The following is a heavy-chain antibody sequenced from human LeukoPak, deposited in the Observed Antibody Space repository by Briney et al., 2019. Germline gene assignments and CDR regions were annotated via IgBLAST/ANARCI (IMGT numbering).Heavy chain of an antibody. Sequence: GGSLRLSCAASGFTFVTYAMTWAPKAPGRGLKGSPVLIGSSGATDYADSVKGRFTISRDNSKNTLFLQMNSLRAEDTAIYYCAKGAYDYIEIAYFDYWGQGALVTVSS. D-gene: IGHD5-12*01. V-gene: IGHV3-23*01. CDR3: AKGAYDYIEIAYFDY. CDR2: LIGSSGAT. J-gene: IGHJ4*02. CDR1: GFTFVTYA.